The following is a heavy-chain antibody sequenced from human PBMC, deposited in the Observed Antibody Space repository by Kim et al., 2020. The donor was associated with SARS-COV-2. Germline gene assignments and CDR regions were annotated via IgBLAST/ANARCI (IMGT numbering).Heavy chain of an antibody. J-gene: IGHJ3*02. Sequence: GGSLRLSCAASGFTFSSYSMNWVRQAPGKGLEWVSYISSSSSTIYYADSVKGRFTISRDNAKNSLYLQMNSLRAEDTAVYYCARDSMDYDILTGIIRGDAFDIWGQGTMVTVSS. CDR3: ARDSMDYDILTGIIRGDAFDI. CDR2: ISSSSSTI. CDR1: GFTFSSYS. V-gene: IGHV3-48*04. D-gene: IGHD3-9*01.